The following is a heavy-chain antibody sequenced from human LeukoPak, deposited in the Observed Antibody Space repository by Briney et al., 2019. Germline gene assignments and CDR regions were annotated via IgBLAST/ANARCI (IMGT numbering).Heavy chain of an antibody. D-gene: IGHD6-19*01. CDR2: IYYSGST. V-gene: IGHV4-59*01. J-gene: IGHJ4*02. CDR1: GGSISSYY. CDR3: ARGRAVAGPFDY. Sequence: SSETLSLTCTVSGGSISSYYWSWIRQPPGKGLEWIGYIYYSGSTNYNPSLKSRVTISVDTSKNQFSLKLSSVTAADTAVYYCARGRAVAGPFDYWGQGTLVTVSS.